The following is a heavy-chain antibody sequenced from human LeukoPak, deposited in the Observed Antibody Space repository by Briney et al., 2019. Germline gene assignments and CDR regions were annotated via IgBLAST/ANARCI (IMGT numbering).Heavy chain of an antibody. Sequence: SETLSLTCTVSGGSISSYYWSWLRQPPGKGLEWIGYIYYSGSTYHNPSLKSRVTISVDTSKNQFSLKLSSVTAADTAVYYCARVDTTEAFDIWGQGTMVTVSS. V-gene: IGHV4-59*12. CDR2: IYYSGST. D-gene: IGHD1-26*01. CDR3: ARVDTTEAFDI. CDR1: GGSISSYY. J-gene: IGHJ3*02.